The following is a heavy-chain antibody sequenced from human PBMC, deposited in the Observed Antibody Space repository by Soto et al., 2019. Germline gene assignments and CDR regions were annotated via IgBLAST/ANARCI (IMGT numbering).Heavy chain of an antibody. CDR3: ARDPYYLYCMDV. J-gene: IGHJ6*02. D-gene: IGHD3-10*01. V-gene: IGHV3-30*14. CDR2: ISYDGSKK. Sequence: QVQLVESGGGVVQPGRSLRLSCAASGFTFSSYAMHWVRQAPGKGLEWVAVISYDGSKKYYADSVKGRFTISSDNSNNTLYLQMNSLSAEDTAVYYFARDPYYLYCMDVWGQGTTVTVSS. CDR1: GFTFSSYA.